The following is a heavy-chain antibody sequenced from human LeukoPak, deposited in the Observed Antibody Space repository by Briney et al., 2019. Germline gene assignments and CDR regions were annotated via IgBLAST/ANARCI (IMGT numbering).Heavy chain of an antibody. CDR3: ASQRSIAAAGTVAFDI. J-gene: IGHJ3*02. D-gene: IGHD6-13*01. CDR1: GYTFTGYY. V-gene: IGHV1-2*04. CDR2: INPNSGGT. Sequence: ASVKVSCKASGYTFTGYYMHWVRQAPGQGLEWMGWINPNSGGTNYAQKFQGWVTMTRDTSISTAYMELSRLRSDDTAVYYCASQRSIAAAGTVAFDIWGQGTMVTVSS.